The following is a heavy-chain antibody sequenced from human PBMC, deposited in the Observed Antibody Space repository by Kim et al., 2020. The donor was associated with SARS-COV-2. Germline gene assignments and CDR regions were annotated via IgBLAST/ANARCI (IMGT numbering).Heavy chain of an antibody. Sequence: SGPTLVNPTQNLTLTCTFSGFSLSTSGVGVGWIRQPPGKALEWLALIYWDDDKRYSPSLKSRLTITKDTSKNQVVLTMTNMDPVDTATYYCARRQPLHYYGSGSYYNHDRTSFDYWGQGTLVTVSS. J-gene: IGHJ4*02. V-gene: IGHV2-5*02. CDR2: IYWDDDK. D-gene: IGHD3-10*01. CDR3: ARRQPLHYYGSGSYYNHDRTSFDY. CDR1: GFSLSTSGVG.